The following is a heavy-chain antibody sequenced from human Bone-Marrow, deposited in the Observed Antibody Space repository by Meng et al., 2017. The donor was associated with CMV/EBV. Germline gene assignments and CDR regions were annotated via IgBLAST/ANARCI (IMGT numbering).Heavy chain of an antibody. D-gene: IGHD3-22*01. Sequence: GGSLRLSCAASGFTVSSNYMSWVRQAPGKGLEWVSVIYSGGSTYYADSVKGRFTISRDNSKNTLYLQMNSLRAEDTAVYYCARVITMIVLGFYYYGMDVWGQGNTVPVSS. CDR2: IYSGGST. V-gene: IGHV3-66*02. CDR1: GFTVSSNY. J-gene: IGHJ6*02. CDR3: ARVITMIVLGFYYYGMDV.